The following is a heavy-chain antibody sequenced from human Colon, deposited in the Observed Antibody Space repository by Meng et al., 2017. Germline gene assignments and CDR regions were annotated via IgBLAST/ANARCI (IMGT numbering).Heavy chain of an antibody. V-gene: IGHV7-4-1*02. CDR3: ARDSPLDGYSLLDY. CDR2: IDPNTGNP. CDR1: GYTFTSYA. D-gene: IGHD5-24*01. Sequence: GQLVQSGSVLKQPGPSVKVSCRPSGYTFTSYAINWVRQAPGQGPDWMGWIDPNTGNPTYDQGFTGRFVFSLDTSVSTAYLQINSLRADDTAVYYCARDSPLDGYSLLDYWGQGTLVTVSS. J-gene: IGHJ4*02.